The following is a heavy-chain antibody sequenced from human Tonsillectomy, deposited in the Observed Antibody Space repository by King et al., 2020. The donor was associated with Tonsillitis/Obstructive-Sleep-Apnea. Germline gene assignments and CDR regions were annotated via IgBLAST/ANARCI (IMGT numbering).Heavy chain of an antibody. Sequence: VQLVESGAEVKKPGESLRISCKGSGYSFTSYWITWVRQMPGKGLEWMGRIDPSDSYTNYSPSFQGHVTISADKSVSTAYLQRSRLKSSDTAMYYCARYYYYDSSGYYYWGQGTLVTVSS. CDR1: GYSFTSYW. CDR3: ARYYYYDSSGYYY. D-gene: IGHD3-22*01. V-gene: IGHV5-10-1*03. CDR2: IDPSDSYT. J-gene: IGHJ4*02.